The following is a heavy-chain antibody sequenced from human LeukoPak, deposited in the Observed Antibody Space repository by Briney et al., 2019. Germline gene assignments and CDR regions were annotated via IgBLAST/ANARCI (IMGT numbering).Heavy chain of an antibody. Sequence: ASVKVSCKASGYTFTSYGISWVRQAPGQGLEWMGWISAYNGNTNYAQKFQGRVTMTTDTSTSTAYMELRSLRSDDTAVYYCARGVLTGYYNPQNWFDPWGQGTLVTVSS. J-gene: IGHJ5*02. CDR1: GYTFTSYG. D-gene: IGHD3-9*01. V-gene: IGHV1-18*01. CDR3: ARGVLTGYYNPQNWFDP. CDR2: ISAYNGNT.